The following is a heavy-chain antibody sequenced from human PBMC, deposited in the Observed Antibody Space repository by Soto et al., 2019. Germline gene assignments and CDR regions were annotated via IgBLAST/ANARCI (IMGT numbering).Heavy chain of an antibody. D-gene: IGHD3-10*01. CDR2: TIPIFGTA. J-gene: IGHJ5*02. CDR1: GGTFSSYA. Sequence: QVQLVQSGAEVKKPGSSVKVSCKASGGTFSSYAISWVRQAPGQGLEWMGGTIPIFGTANYAQKFQGRVTITADKSTSTAYMELSSLRSEDTAVYYCARDPMYYYGSGSYSGINWFDPWGQGTLVTVSS. CDR3: ARDPMYYYGSGSYSGINWFDP. V-gene: IGHV1-69*06.